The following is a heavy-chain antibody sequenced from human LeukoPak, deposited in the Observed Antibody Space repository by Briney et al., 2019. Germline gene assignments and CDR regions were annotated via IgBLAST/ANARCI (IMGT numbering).Heavy chain of an antibody. J-gene: IGHJ4*02. D-gene: IGHD3-22*01. CDR2: ISGSGGSP. CDR3: ASRRVDSSGD. V-gene: IGHV3-23*01. CDR1: GFTFSSYA. Sequence: GGSLRLSCAASGFTFSSYAMSLVRPAPGKGLGWVSAISGSGGSPYYADSVKGRFTISRDTSQKTLYMHMNSLRAEDTAVYDCASRRVDSSGDWGQGTLVTVSS.